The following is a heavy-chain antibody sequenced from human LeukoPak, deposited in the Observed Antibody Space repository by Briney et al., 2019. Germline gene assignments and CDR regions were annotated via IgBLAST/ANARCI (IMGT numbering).Heavy chain of an antibody. CDR1: GYSISSDYYSSDYY. CDR3: ASYNSGYRFDY. D-gene: IGHD3-22*01. CDR2: LYHSGTT. V-gene: IGHV4-38-2*01. J-gene: IGHJ4*02. Sequence: SETLSLTCAVSGYSISSDYYSSDYYWGWIRQPPGKGLEWIASLYHSGTTYYNPSLKSRVIISVDTSKNQFSLKLSSVTAADTAVYYCASYNSGYRFDYWGQGTLVTVPS.